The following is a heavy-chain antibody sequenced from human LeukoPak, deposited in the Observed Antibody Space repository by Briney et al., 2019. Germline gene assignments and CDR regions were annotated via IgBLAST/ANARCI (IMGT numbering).Heavy chain of an antibody. CDR2: ISYDGSNK. V-gene: IGHV3-30*18. CDR1: GFTFSSYG. CDR3: AKVGVYDSSGYSNFDY. J-gene: IGHJ4*02. Sequence: GGSLRLSCAASGFTFSSYGMHWVRQAPGKGLEWVAVISYDGSNKYYADSVKGRFTISRDNSKNTLYLQMNSLRAGDTAVYYCAKVGVYDSSGYSNFDYWGQGTLVTVSS. D-gene: IGHD3-22*01.